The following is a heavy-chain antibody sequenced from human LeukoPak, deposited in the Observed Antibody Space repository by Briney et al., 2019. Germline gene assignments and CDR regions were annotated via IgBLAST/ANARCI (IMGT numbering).Heavy chain of an antibody. CDR3: ARGGTRGRLDS. CDR1: GLTVSHQY. D-gene: IGHD1-26*01. J-gene: IGHJ5*01. Sequence: GGSLRLPCAASGLTVSHQYMSWVRQAPGKGLEWVSVLYRQRNAHYADSVKSRFTFSRDDSTDTQYLQMNSQRGEYPSLYHYARGGTRGRLDSWGLGPLVTVSS. CDR2: LYRQRNA. V-gene: IGHV3-53*01.